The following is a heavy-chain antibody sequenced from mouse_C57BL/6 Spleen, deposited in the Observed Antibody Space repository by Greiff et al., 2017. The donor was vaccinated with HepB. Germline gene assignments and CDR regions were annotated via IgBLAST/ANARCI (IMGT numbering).Heavy chain of an antibody. Sequence: DVQLQESGGGLVQPGGSLSLSCAASGFTFTDYYMSWVRQPPGKALEWLGFIRNKANGYTTEYSASVKGRFTISRDNSQSILYLQMNALRAEDSATYYCARYYYGSSYVGFDYWGQGTTLTVSS. CDR3: ARYYYGSSYVGFDY. D-gene: IGHD1-1*01. CDR2: IRNKANGYTT. J-gene: IGHJ2*01. CDR1: GFTFTDYY. V-gene: IGHV7-3*01.